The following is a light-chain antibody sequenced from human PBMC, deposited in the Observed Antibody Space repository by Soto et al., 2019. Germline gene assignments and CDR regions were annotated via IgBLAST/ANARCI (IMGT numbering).Light chain of an antibody. Sequence: EIVMKQSPATLSMSPGERVSISCRASQTVSNNLAWYQQKPGQAPRLLIYGAYTRAIGVAARFSGSGSGTEFTLTITSLQSEYFAVYYCQQYHKWPPFTFGGGTVVEIK. CDR1: QTVSNN. J-gene: IGKJ4*01. CDR2: GAY. V-gene: IGKV3-15*01. CDR3: QQYHKWPPFT.